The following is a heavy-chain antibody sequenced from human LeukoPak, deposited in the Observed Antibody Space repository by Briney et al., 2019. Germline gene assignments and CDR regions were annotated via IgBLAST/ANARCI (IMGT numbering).Heavy chain of an antibody. V-gene: IGHV3-23*01. CDR3: ATPSGYGDFRDY. D-gene: IGHD4-17*01. Sequence: PGGSLRLSCAASGFTVSSNYMSWVRQAPGKGLEWVSAISGSGGSTYYADSVKGRFTISRDNSKNTLYLQMNSLRAEDTAVYYCATPSGYGDFRDYWGQGTLVTVSS. CDR2: ISGSGGST. CDR1: GFTVSSNY. J-gene: IGHJ4*02.